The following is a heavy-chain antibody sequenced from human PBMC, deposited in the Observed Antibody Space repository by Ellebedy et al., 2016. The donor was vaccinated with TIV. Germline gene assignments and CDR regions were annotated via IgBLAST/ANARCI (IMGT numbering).Heavy chain of an antibody. CDR1: GGSFSGYY. CDR2: VNHGRNT. J-gene: IGHJ4*02. Sequence: SETLSLTXAVYGGSFSGYYWIWIRQPPGKGREWIGEVNHGRNTNYNPSLKSRVTISVDTSKIQISLNMTSVTAADTAIYYCARGLPYGSGSYYFDYWGLGTLVTVSS. CDR3: ARGLPYGSGSYYFDY. V-gene: IGHV4-34*01. D-gene: IGHD3-10*01.